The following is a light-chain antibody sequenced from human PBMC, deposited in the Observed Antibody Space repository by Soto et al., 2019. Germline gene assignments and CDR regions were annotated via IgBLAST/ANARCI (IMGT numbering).Light chain of an antibody. Sequence: DIVMTQSPLSLPVTPGEPASISCRSSQSLLHSNGYNYLDWYLQKPGQSPQLLIYLGSNRASGVPDRFSGSGSGTDFTLKISRVEAEDVGVYPYTFGQGTKLEIK. V-gene: IGKV2-28*01. CDR1: QSLLHSNGYNY. J-gene: IGKJ2*01. CDR3: T. CDR2: LGS.